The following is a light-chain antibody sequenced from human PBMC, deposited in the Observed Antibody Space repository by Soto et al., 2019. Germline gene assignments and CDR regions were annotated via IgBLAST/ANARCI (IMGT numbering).Light chain of an antibody. J-gene: IGLJ1*01. CDR2: SNN. V-gene: IGLV1-44*01. Sequence: VLTQPPSASGTPGRRVVISCSGSSSNIGSNTVNWYQQLPGTAPKLLIYSNNHRPSGVPDRFSGSKSGTSASLAISGLQSDDEADYYCAAWDDSLNGYVFATGTRSPS. CDR1: SSNIGSNT. CDR3: AAWDDSLNGYV.